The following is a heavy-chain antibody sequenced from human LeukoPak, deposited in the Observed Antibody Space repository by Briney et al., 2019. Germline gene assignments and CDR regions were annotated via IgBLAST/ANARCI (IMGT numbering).Heavy chain of an antibody. Sequence: ASETLPLTCAVYGGSFSGYYWSWIRQPPGKGLEWIGEINHSGSTNYNPSLKSRVTISVDTSKNQFSLKLSSVTAADTAVYYCARVTSGSYDAWGQGTLVTVSS. CDR1: GGSFSGYY. CDR3: ARVTSGSYDA. D-gene: IGHD1-26*01. J-gene: IGHJ5*02. V-gene: IGHV4-34*01. CDR2: INHSGST.